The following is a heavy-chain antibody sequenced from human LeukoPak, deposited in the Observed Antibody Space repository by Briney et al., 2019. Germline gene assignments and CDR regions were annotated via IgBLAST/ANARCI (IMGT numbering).Heavy chain of an antibody. Sequence: PSETLSLTCTVSGGSISSYYWRWIRQPPGKGLEWIGYIYYSGSTNYNPSLKSRVTISVDTSKNQFSLKLSSVTAADTAVYYCARAALLAVAEEEYYFDYWGQGTLVTVSS. CDR1: GGSISSYY. V-gene: IGHV4-59*08. D-gene: IGHD6-19*01. J-gene: IGHJ4*02. CDR2: IYYSGST. CDR3: ARAALLAVAEEEYYFDY.